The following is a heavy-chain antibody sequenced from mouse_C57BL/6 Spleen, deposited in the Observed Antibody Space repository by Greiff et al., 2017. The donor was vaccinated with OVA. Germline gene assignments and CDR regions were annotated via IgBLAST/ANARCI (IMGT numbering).Heavy chain of an antibody. D-gene: IGHD2-5*01. V-gene: IGHV1-18*01. J-gene: IGHJ4*01. CDR1: GYTFTDYN. Sequence: EVQLQQSGPELVKPGASVKIPCKASGYTFTDYNMDWVKQSHGKSLEWIGDINPNNGGTIYNQKSKGKATLTVDKSSSTAYMELRSLTSEDTAVYYCARSLFYSNWEDYWGQGTSVTVSS. CDR2: INPNNGGT. CDR3: ARSLFYSNWEDY.